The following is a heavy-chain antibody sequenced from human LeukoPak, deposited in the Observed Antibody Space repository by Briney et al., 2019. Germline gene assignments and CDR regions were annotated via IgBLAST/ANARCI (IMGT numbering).Heavy chain of an antibody. CDR2: ISYDGSNK. V-gene: IGHV3-30-3*01. CDR3: AKGTSSSSSSYYYYYGMDV. Sequence: GGSLRLSCAASGFTFSSYAMHWVRQAPGKGLEWVAVISYDGSNKYYADSVKGRFTISRDNSKNTLYLQMNSLRAEDTAVYYCAKGTSSSSSSYYYYYGMDVWGQGTTVTVSS. CDR1: GFTFSSYA. J-gene: IGHJ6*02. D-gene: IGHD6-6*01.